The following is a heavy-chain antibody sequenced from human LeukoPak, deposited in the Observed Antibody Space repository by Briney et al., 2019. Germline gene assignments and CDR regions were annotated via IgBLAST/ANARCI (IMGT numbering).Heavy chain of an antibody. J-gene: IGHJ6*03. V-gene: IGHV4-59*01. CDR1: GGSIRGYY. CDR3: ARITYYYYYMDV. Sequence: SETLSLTCNVSGGSIRGYYWSWIRQPPGKGLEWIGYIYSSGSTNYNPSLKSRVTMSVDTSKNQFSLKVSSVTAADTAVYYCARITYYYYYMDVWGKGTTVTISS. D-gene: IGHD3-10*01. CDR2: IYSSGST.